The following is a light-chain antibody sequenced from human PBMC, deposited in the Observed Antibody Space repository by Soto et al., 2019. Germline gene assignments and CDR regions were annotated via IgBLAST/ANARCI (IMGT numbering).Light chain of an antibody. CDR2: EVT. CDR1: SSDVGAFNY. CDR3: ALYTGGITYWL. V-gene: IGLV2-14*01. J-gene: IGLJ3*02. Sequence: QSVLTQPASVSGSPGQSITISCTGTSSDVGAFNYVSWYQLHPGKGPQVIIYEVTNRPSGVSDRFSGSKSGNTASLTISDLQPEDEADYFCALYTGGITYWLFGGGTKLTVL.